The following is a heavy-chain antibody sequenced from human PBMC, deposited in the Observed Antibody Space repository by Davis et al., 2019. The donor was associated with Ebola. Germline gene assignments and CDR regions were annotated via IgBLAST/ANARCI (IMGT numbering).Heavy chain of an antibody. CDR2: INPNSGGT. D-gene: IGHD3-10*01. CDR3: ARGMVRGVPSFDY. J-gene: IGHJ4*02. V-gene: IGHV1-2*02. Sequence: ASVKVSCKASGYTFTGYYMHWVRQAPGQGLEWMGWINPNSGGTDYAQKFQGRVAMTRDTSISTAYMELSSLRSEDTAVYYCARGMVRGVPSFDYWGQGTLVTVSS. CDR1: GYTFTGYY.